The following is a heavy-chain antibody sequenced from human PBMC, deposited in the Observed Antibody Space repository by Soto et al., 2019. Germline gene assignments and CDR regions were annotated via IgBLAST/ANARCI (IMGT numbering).Heavy chain of an antibody. CDR1: EGSLTGYY. CDR2: IFESGVT. CDR3: AKRFRGYSFGND. V-gene: IGHV4-34*02. Sequence: HVQLQQWGAGLLRPSGTLSLTCNVSEGSLTGYYWAWIRQPPGHGLEWIGEIFESGVTYYNPSLKPRVTMSIETYKNQFSLRLTSVTAADPAVYYCAKRFRGYSFGNDWGQGILVTVTS. D-gene: IGHD5-18*01. J-gene: IGHJ1*01.